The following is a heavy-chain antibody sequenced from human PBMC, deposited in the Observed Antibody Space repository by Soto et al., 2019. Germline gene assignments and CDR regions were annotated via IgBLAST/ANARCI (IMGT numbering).Heavy chain of an antibody. J-gene: IGHJ6*02. CDR2: IRSKANSYAT. D-gene: IGHD5-18*01. CDR3: TSRADTAMSFENYYYYGMDV. CDR1: GFTFSGSA. Sequence: GGSLRLSCAASGFTFSGSAMHWVRQASGKGLEWVGRIRSKANSYATAYAASVKGRFTISRDDSKNTAYLQMNSLKTEDTAVYYCTSRADTAMSFENYYYYGMDVWGQGTTVTVS. V-gene: IGHV3-73*01.